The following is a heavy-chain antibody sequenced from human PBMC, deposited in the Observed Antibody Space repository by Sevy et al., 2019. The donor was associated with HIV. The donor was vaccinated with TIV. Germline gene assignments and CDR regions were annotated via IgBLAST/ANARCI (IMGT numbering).Heavy chain of an antibody. CDR1: GDTFTRHY. CDR3: VRADPAQHFDS. Sequence: ASVKVSCKASGDTFTRHYMHWVRQAPGQGLEWMGIIDPSGDNANYTQKFQGRLTMTRETSTSTAYMELSSLRSEDTAVYYCVRADPAQHFDSWGQGTLVTVSS. V-gene: IGHV1-46*01. J-gene: IGHJ4*02. CDR2: IDPSGDNA.